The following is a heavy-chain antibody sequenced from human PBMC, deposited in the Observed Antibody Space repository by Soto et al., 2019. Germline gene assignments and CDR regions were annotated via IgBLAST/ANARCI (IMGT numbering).Heavy chain of an antibody. V-gene: IGHV3-23*01. D-gene: IGHD6-19*01. CDR3: AKLRAKSHIAVASDY. CDR1: GFTFGNFA. J-gene: IGHJ4*02. Sequence: GGSLRLSCAASGFTFGNFAMSWVRQAPGKGLEWVSAITGSGGTLYYVDSVKGRFTISRDNSKNTLYLQMNSLIAEDTAVYFCAKLRAKSHIAVASDYWGQGTLVTVSS. CDR2: ITGSGGTL.